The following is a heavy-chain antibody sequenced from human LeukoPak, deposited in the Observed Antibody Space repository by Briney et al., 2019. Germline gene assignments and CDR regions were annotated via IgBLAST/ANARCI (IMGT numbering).Heavy chain of an antibody. CDR3: ARGGGPNNDAFDI. D-gene: IGHD1/OR15-1a*01. V-gene: IGHV1-69*01. Sequence: KISCKASGGTFSSYAISWVRQAPGQGLEWMGGIIPIFGTANYAQKFQGRVTITADESTSTAYMELSSLRSEDTAVYYCARGGGPNNDAFDIWGQGTMVTVSS. CDR2: IIPIFGTA. J-gene: IGHJ3*02. CDR1: GGTFSSYA.